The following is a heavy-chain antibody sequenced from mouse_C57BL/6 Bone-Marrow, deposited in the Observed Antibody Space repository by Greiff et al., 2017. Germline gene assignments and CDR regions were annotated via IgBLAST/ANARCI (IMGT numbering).Heavy chain of an antibody. D-gene: IGHD2-3*01. J-gene: IGHJ3*01. Sequence: EVQLQQSGPGLVKPSQSLSLTCSVTGYSITSGYYWNWIRQFPGNKLEWMGYISYDGSNNYNPSLKNRISITRDTSKNQCFLKLNSVTTEDTATYYCARDGYYVFAYWGQGTLVTVSA. CDR3: ARDGYYVFAY. CDR2: ISYDGSN. CDR1: GYSITSGYY. V-gene: IGHV3-6*01.